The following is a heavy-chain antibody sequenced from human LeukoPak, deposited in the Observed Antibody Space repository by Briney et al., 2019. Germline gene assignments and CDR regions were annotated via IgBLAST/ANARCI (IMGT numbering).Heavy chain of an antibody. D-gene: IGHD3-3*01. CDR2: MNPNSGNT. Sequence: ASVKVSCKASGYTFTSYDINWVRQATGQGLERMGWMNPNSGNTGYAQKFQGRVTMTRNTSISTAYMELSSLRSEDTAVYYCASHKIVNYDFWTYYYYGMDVWGQGTTVTVSS. CDR3: ASHKIVNYDFWTYYYYGMDV. J-gene: IGHJ6*02. V-gene: IGHV1-8*01. CDR1: GYTFTSYD.